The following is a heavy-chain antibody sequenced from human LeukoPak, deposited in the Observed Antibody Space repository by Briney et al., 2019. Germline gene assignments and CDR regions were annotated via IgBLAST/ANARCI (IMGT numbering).Heavy chain of an antibody. J-gene: IGHJ3*02. D-gene: IGHD5/OR15-5a*01. CDR3: ARAVVSNAFDI. CDR1: GGSISGGDYY. Sequence: SETLSLTCTVSGGSISGGDYYWSWIRQPPGKGLEWIGSIYHSGSTYYNPSLKSRVTISVDTSKNQFSLKLSSVTAADTAVYYCARAVVSNAFDIWGQGTMVTVSS. V-gene: IGHV4-39*07. CDR2: IYHSGST.